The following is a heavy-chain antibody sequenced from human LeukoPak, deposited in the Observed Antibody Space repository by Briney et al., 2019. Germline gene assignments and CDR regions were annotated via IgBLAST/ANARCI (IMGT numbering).Heavy chain of an antibody. CDR1: GFTFSSYG. J-gene: IGHJ4*02. Sequence: GGSLRLSCAASGFTFSSYGMHWVRQARGKGLEWVAVISYDGSNKYYADSVKGRFTISRDNSKNTLYLQMNSLRAEDTAVYYCTTQGGVPLDYWGQGTLVTVSS. CDR3: TTQGGVPLDY. V-gene: IGHV3-30*03. CDR2: ISYDGSNK. D-gene: IGHD3-3*01.